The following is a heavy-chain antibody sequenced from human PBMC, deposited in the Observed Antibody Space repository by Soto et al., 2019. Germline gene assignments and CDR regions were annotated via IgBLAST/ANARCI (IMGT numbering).Heavy chain of an antibody. CDR2: IWYDGNNK. Sequence: GGSLRLSCAASGFTFSNYGMHWVRQAPGKGLEWVAVIWYDGNNKYYADSVKGRFTISRDNSNNTLYVQMTSLRAEDTAVYYCARGLHSLFDYWGQGTLVTVSS. J-gene: IGHJ4*02. CDR1: GFTFSNYG. CDR3: ARGLHSLFDY. D-gene: IGHD2-21*01. V-gene: IGHV3-33*01.